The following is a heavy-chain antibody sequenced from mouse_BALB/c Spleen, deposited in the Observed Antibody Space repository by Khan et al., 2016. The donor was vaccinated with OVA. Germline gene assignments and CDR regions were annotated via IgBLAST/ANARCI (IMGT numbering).Heavy chain of an antibody. D-gene: IGHD2-4*01. CDR2: IWSGGST. Sequence: QMQLEESGSGLVQPSQSLSITCTVSGFSLTSYGVHWVRQSPGKGLEWLGVIWSGGSTDYNAAFISRLSISKDNSKSQAFFNMNSLQANDTAIYYCARNYDYDEGLAYWGQGTLVTVSA. CDR3: ARNYDYDEGLAY. J-gene: IGHJ3*01. V-gene: IGHV2-2*02. CDR1: GFSLTSYG.